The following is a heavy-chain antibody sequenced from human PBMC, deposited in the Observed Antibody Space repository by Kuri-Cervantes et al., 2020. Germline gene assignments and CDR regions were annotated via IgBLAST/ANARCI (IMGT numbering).Heavy chain of an antibody. V-gene: IGHV4-34*01. J-gene: IGHJ4*02. D-gene: IGHD2-15*01. Sequence: GSLRLSCAVYGGSFSGYYWSWIRQPPGKGLEWIGEINHSGSTNFNPSLKSRVTISVDTSKNQFSLKLSSVTAADTAVYYCARGGYCSGGSCYSGRIDYWGQGTPVTVSS. CDR1: GGSFSGYY. CDR2: INHSGST. CDR3: ARGGYCSGGSCYSGRIDY.